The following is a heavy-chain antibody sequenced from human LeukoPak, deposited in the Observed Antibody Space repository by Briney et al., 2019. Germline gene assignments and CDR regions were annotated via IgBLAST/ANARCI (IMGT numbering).Heavy chain of an antibody. D-gene: IGHD2-2*02. V-gene: IGHV1-2*02. Sequence: GASVKVSCKASGYTFTGYYMHWVRQASGQGLEWMGWINPNSGGTNYAQKFQGRVTMTRDTSISTAYMELSRLRSDDTAVYYCARDGGDCSSTSCYTALDPWGQGTLVTVSS. CDR3: ARDGGDCSSTSCYTALDP. CDR2: INPNSGGT. J-gene: IGHJ5*02. CDR1: GYTFTGYY.